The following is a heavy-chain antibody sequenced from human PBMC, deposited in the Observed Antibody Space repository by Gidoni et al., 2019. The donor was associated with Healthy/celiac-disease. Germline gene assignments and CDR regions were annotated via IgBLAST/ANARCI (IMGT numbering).Heavy chain of an antibody. D-gene: IGHD3-16*02. CDR3: AMGPDDYVWGSYRFNYFDY. J-gene: IGHJ4*02. Sequence: EVQLVESGGGLVQPGGSLRLSCAASGFTFRSYWMHWVRQAPGKGLVWVSRINSDGSSTSYADSVKGRFTISRDNAKNTLYLQMNSLRAEDTAVYYCAMGPDDYVWGSYRFNYFDYWGQGTLVTVSS. V-gene: IGHV3-74*01. CDR1: GFTFRSYW. CDR2: INSDGSST.